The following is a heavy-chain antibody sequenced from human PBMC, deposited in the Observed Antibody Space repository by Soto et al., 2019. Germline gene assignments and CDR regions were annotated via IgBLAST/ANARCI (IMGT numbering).Heavy chain of an antibody. Sequence: EVQLLESGGGLVQPGGSLRLSCAASGFTFSNYAVTWVRQAPGKGLEWVSTISGSGGSTYYADSVKGRFTISRDNSKNTLSLQMKSLRAEDTAVYYCAKDRGSSWYEIDYWGQGTLVTVSS. CDR2: ISGSGGST. V-gene: IGHV3-23*01. J-gene: IGHJ4*02. CDR3: AKDRGSSWYEIDY. D-gene: IGHD6-13*01. CDR1: GFTFSNYA.